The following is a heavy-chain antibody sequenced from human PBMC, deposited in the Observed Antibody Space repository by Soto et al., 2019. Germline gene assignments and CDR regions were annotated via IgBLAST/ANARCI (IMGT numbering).Heavy chain of an antibody. J-gene: IGHJ6*02. CDR3: ARSYCSSTSCYAYYYYGMDV. D-gene: IGHD2-2*01. CDR2: INAGNGNT. CDR1: GYTFTSYA. Sequence: GASVKVSCKASGYTFTSYAMHWVRQAPGQRLEWMGWINAGNGNTKYSQKFQGRVTITRDTSASTAYMELSSLRSEDTAVYYCARSYCSSTSCYAYYYYGMDVWGQGTTVTVSS. V-gene: IGHV1-3*01.